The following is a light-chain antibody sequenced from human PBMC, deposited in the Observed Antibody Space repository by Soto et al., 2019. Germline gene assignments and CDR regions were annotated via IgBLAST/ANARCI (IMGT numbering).Light chain of an antibody. CDR1: QSISTY. J-gene: IGKJ1*01. CDR2: AAS. CDR3: QQSFGITWT. V-gene: IGKV1-39*01. Sequence: DVRMTQSPSSLSASVGDSVTITCRASQSISTYLNWYQQKPGRDPKVVIYAASNLQSGVPSRFSGSGSGTDFTLTIIGLQPGDSATYFWQQSFGITWTFGQGTKVEIK.